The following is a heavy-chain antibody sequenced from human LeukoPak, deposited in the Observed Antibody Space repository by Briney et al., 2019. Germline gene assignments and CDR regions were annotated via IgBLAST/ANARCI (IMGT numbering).Heavy chain of an antibody. D-gene: IGHD3-3*01. CDR2: IYSSGNI. CDR3: ASYYDFWSGHSEY. Sequence: SETLSLTCSVSGASISSYYWSWIRQSAGKGLEWIGRIYSSGNINYNPSLKSRVTISVDTSKNQFSLKLTSVTAADTAVYYCASYYDFWSGHSEYWGQGTLVTVSS. CDR1: GASISSYY. V-gene: IGHV4-4*07. J-gene: IGHJ4*02.